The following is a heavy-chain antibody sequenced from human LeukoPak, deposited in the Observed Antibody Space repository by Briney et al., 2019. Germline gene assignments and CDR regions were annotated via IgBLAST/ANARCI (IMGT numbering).Heavy chain of an antibody. CDR1: GHTFTGYY. V-gene: IGHV1-2*06. Sequence: GASVKVSCKASGHTFTGYYMHWVRQAPGQGLEWMGRINPNSGGANYAQKFQGRVTMTRDTSISTAYMELSRLRSDDTAVYYCARGSPGGEFDYWGQGTLVTVSS. CDR2: INPNSGGA. D-gene: IGHD2-21*01. J-gene: IGHJ4*02. CDR3: ARGSPGGEFDY.